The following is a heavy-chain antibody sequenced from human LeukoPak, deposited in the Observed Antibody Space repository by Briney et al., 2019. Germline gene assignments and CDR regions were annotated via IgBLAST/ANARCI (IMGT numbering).Heavy chain of an antibody. CDR1: GGSISSHY. D-gene: IGHD3-22*01. CDR2: IYHSGST. CDR3: ASSRYYDSSGYFDY. V-gene: IGHV4-59*11. J-gene: IGHJ4*02. Sequence: SETLSLTCTVSGGSISSHYWSWIRQPPGKGLEWIGYIYHSGSTNYNPSLKSRVTISVDTSKNQFSLKLSSVTAADTAVYYCASSRYYDSSGYFDYWGQGTLVTVSS.